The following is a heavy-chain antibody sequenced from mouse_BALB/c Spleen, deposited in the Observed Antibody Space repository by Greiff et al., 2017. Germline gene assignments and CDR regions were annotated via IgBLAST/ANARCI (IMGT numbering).Heavy chain of an antibody. D-gene: IGHD1-3*01. CDR2: IDPENGDT. J-gene: IGHJ3*01. Sequence: EVKLMESGAELVRSGASVKLSCTASGFNIKDYYMHWVKQRPEQGLEWIGWIDPENGDTEYAPKFQGKATMTADTSSNTAYLQLSSLTSEDTAVYYCNVKGRGFSFAYWGQGTLVTVSA. CDR1: GFNIKDYY. V-gene: IGHV14-4*02. CDR3: NVKGRGFSFAY.